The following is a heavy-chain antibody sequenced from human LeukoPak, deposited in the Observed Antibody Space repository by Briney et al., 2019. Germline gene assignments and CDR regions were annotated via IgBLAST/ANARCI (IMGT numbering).Heavy chain of an antibody. Sequence: ASVKVSCKASGYTFSGDYVHWVRQAPGQGLEWMGRINPSTGGTTYAQKFQGRVTMTRDTSVSTAYMELNRLSSGDTAVYFCARDRNLYSGSFASWGQGTLVTVSS. J-gene: IGHJ4*02. CDR2: INPSTGGT. V-gene: IGHV1-2*06. D-gene: IGHD1-26*01. CDR3: ARDRNLYSGSFAS. CDR1: GYTFSGDY.